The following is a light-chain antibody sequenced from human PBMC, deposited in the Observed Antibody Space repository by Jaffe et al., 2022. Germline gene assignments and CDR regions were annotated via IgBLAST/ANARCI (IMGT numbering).Light chain of an antibody. CDR3: VAWDDSLSGWV. Sequence: QSVLTQPPSASGTPGQTVTISCSGSSSNIGIKNVHWYQQVPGTAPKLLIYSTNKWPSGVPDRFSGSKSGTSASLAISGLQPEDEADYYCVAWDDSLSGWVFGGGTKVTVL. V-gene: IGLV1-44*01. CDR1: SSNIGIKN. J-gene: IGLJ3*02. CDR2: STN.